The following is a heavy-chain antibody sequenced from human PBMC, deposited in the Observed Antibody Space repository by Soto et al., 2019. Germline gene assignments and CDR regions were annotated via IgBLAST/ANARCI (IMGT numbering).Heavy chain of an antibody. V-gene: IGHV4-61*01. CDR2: IYYSGST. D-gene: IGHD2-2*01. J-gene: IGHJ3*02. Sequence: QVQLQESGPGLVKPSETLSLTCTVSGGSVSSGNYYWSWIRQPPGKGLEWIGYIYYSGSTNYNPSLKSRVTISLDTSKIYFSLRLSSVTAADTAVYYCARGPVVPAAVGAFDIWGQGTMVSVSS. CDR3: ARGPVVPAAVGAFDI. CDR1: GGSVSSGNYY.